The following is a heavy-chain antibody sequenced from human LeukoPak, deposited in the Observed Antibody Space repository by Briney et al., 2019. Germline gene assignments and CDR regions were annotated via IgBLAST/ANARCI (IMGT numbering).Heavy chain of an antibody. CDR1: GFTFSSYS. CDR3: ARRGGYCSSTSCHVDY. D-gene: IGHD2-2*01. J-gene: IGHJ4*02. CDR2: ISSSSSYI. Sequence: PGRSLRLSCAASGFTFSSYSMNWVRQAPGKGLEWVSSISSSSSYIYYADSVKGRFTISRDNAKNSLYLQMNSLRAEDTAVYYCARRGGYCSSTSCHVDYWGQGTLVTVSS. V-gene: IGHV3-21*01.